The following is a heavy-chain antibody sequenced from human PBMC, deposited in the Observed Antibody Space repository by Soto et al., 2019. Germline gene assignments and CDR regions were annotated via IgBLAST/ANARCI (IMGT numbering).Heavy chain of an antibody. CDR2: IRSEAYSFAT. CDR3: ARGYCSSTSCYLDY. J-gene: IGHJ4*02. CDR1: GFSFSGSA. V-gene: IGHV3-73*01. D-gene: IGHD2-2*01. Sequence: LGGSLRLSCAPSGFSFSGSAVHWVRQASGKGLEWVGRIRSEAYSFATAYAASVKGRFTISRDDSKNTAYLQMNSLKTEDTAVYYCARGYCSSTSCYLDYWGQGTQVTV.